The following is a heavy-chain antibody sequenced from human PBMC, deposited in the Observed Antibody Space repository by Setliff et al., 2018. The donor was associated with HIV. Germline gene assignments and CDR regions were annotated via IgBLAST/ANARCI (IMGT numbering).Heavy chain of an antibody. V-gene: IGHV4-34*01. CDR1: GGSFSGYC. D-gene: IGHD6-13*01. CDR2: INHSEST. J-gene: IGHJ5*02. Sequence: PSETLSLTCAVYGGSFSGYCWSWIRQSPGKGLEWIGEINHSESTNYNPSVKRRVTISGDTSKKQFSLKLSSVTAADTAIYYCAVKGAAVGTGWFDPWGQGNLVTVSS. CDR3: AVKGAAVGTGWFDP.